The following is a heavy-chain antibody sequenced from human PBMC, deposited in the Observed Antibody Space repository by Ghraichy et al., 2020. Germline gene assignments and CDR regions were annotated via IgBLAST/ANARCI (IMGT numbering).Heavy chain of an antibody. J-gene: IGHJ6*02. D-gene: IGHD2-2*01. Sequence: GESLNISCAASGFTFSTFAMSWVRQAPGKGLEWISAISGSGGSTYYADYVKGRFTISRDNSKNTLSLQMNSLRAEDTAVYYCAKHQNYYYYGMDVWGQGTTVTVSS. CDR2: ISGSGGST. CDR1: GFTFSTFA. V-gene: IGHV3-23*01. CDR3: AKHQNYYYYGMDV.